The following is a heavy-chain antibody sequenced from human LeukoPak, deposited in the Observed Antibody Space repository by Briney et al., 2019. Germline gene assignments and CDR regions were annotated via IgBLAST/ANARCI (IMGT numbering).Heavy chain of an antibody. J-gene: IGHJ4*02. CDR3: AGQDYYDSSGYYYSLGHFDY. Sequence: PSETLSLTCTVSGGSISSYYWSWIRQPPGKGLEWIGYIYYSGSTNYNPSLKSRVTISVDTSKNQFSLKLSSVTAADTAVYYCAGQDYYDSSGYYYSLGHFDYWGQGTLVTVSS. CDR2: IYYSGST. V-gene: IGHV4-59*08. D-gene: IGHD3-22*01. CDR1: GGSISSYY.